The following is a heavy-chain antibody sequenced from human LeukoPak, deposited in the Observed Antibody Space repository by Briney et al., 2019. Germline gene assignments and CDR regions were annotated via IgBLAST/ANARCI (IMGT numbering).Heavy chain of an antibody. CDR3: ANNEDDVVVTASPSLHY. CDR1: GFTFSSYS. V-gene: IGHV3-30*18. D-gene: IGHD2-21*02. CDR2: ISYDGSNK. J-gene: IGHJ4*02. Sequence: GGSLRLSCAASGFTFSSYSMNWVRQAPGKGLEWVAVISYDGSNKYYADSVKGRFTISRDNSKNTLYLQMNSLRAEDTAVYYCANNEDDVVVTASPSLHYWGQGTLVAVSS.